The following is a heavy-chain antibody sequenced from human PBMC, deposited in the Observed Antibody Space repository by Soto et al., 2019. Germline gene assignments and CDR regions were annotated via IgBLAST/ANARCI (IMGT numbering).Heavy chain of an antibody. J-gene: IGHJ3*01. D-gene: IGHD2-21*01. CDR1: GFTFKNYG. CDR2: ISGGSVAT. Sequence: EVQLLESGGGLVQPGGSLRLSCAASGFTFKNYGVRWVRQSPGKGLEWVSAISGGSVATSYADSVKGRFTISRDNFKSILSLQMNSLRAEDSALYYCAKGRTSDIAYDGFDVWGQGTVVTVSS. V-gene: IGHV3-23*01. CDR3: AKGRTSDIAYDGFDV.